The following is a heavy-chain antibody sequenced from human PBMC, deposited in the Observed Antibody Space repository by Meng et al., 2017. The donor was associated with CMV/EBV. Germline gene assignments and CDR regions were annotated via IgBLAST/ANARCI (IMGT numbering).Heavy chain of an antibody. D-gene: IGHD6-13*01. CDR1: GGTFSSYA. J-gene: IGHJ5*02. V-gene: IGHV1-69*05. CDR3: AIAAAGFGNWFDP. Sequence: SVKVSCKASGGTFSSYAISWVRQAPGQGLEWMGGIIPIIGTANYAQKFQGRVTITTDESTSTAYMELSSLRSEDTAVYYCAIAAAGFGNWFDPWGQGTLVTVSS. CDR2: IIPIIGTA.